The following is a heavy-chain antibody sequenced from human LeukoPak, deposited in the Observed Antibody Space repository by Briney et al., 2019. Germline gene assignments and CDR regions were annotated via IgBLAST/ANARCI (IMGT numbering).Heavy chain of an antibody. Sequence: PSETLSLTCAVYGGSFSGYYWSWIRQPPGKGLEWIGEINHSGSTNYNPSLKSRVTISVDTSKNQFSLKLSSVTAADTAVYYCARLKKLGYCSSTSCRPYGMDVWGKVTTVTVSS. V-gene: IGHV4-34*01. D-gene: IGHD2-2*01. CDR2: INHSGST. CDR3: ARLKKLGYCSSTSCRPYGMDV. J-gene: IGHJ6*04. CDR1: GGSFSGYY.